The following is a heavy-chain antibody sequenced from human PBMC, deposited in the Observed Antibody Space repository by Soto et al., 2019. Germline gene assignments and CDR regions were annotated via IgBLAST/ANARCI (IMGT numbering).Heavy chain of an antibody. CDR2: IYYIGST. CDR1: GGSISSSSYY. J-gene: IGHJ4*02. D-gene: IGHD3-10*01. CDR3: ARYYGGYSDY. Sequence: SETLSLTCSVSGGSISSSSYYWGWIRQSPGKGLEWIGTIYYIGSTNYNPSLKSRVTISVDTSKNQFSLKLSSVTAADTAVYYCARYYGGYSDYWGQGTLVTVSS. V-gene: IGHV4-39*07.